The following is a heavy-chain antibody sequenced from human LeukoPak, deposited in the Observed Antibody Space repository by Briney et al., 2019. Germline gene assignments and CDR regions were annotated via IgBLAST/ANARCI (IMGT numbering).Heavy chain of an antibody. D-gene: IGHD3-10*01. CDR3: AKGDSRGSGSYYDDY. V-gene: IGHV3-23*01. CDR2: VSGSGVNT. J-gene: IGHJ4*02. Sequence: GGSLRLSCAASGFTFSSYAMTWVRQAPGKGLEWVSAVSGSGVNTYYADSVKGRFTISRDNSKDTLYLQMNSLRAKDTAVYYCAKGDSRGSGSYYDDYWGQGTLVTVSS. CDR1: GFTFSSYA.